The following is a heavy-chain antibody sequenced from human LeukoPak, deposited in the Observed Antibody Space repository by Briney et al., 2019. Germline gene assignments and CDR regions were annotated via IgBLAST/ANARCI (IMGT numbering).Heavy chain of an antibody. Sequence: SETLSLTCTVSGGSISSGSYYWGWIRQPPGRGLEWIGSIYYSGSTYYNPSLKSRVTISVDTSKNQFSLKLSSVTAADTAVYYCARSYCSSTSCYAVGAFDIWGQGTMVTVPS. CDR2: IYYSGST. D-gene: IGHD2-2*01. V-gene: IGHV4-39*01. CDR1: GGSISSGSYY. J-gene: IGHJ3*02. CDR3: ARSYCSSTSCYAVGAFDI.